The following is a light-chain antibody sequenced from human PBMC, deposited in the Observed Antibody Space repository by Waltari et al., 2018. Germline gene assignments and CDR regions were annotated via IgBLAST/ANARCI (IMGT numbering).Light chain of an antibody. CDR3: QQRGSWPPA. J-gene: IGKJ4*01. Sequence: EIVLTQSPATLSLSPGERVTLSCRASQSVGSYLAWYQQQPGQAPRLLLHQASTRAAGVPARFSGSGSGTDFTLTISSLEPEDFAVYYCQQRGSWPPAFGGGTKVEIK. CDR1: QSVGSY. V-gene: IGKV3-11*01. CDR2: QAS.